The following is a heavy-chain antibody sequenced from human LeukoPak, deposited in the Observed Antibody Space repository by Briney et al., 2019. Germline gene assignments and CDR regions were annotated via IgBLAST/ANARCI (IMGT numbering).Heavy chain of an antibody. J-gene: IGHJ4*02. D-gene: IGHD3-10*01. CDR2: IYDRGPS. Sequence: SETLSLTCTVSGGAITSGGYSWNWIRQPPGKGLEWIGCIYDRGPSYYNPSLKSRITISVDRPKNQFFLNVTSVTAADTAVYYCARSRQGSGLLNYWGQGNLVAVSS. V-gene: IGHV4-30-2*01. CDR3: ARSRQGSGLLNY. CDR1: GGAITSGGYS.